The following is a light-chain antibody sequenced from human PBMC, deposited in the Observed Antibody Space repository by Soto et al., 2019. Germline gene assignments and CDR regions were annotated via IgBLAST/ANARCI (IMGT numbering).Light chain of an antibody. CDR1: QSVSSSY. V-gene: IGKV3-20*01. CDR2: GAS. CDR3: QQYGSSLYT. J-gene: IGKJ2*01. Sequence: EIVLTQSPGTLSLSPGERATLSCRASQSVSSSYLAWYQQKPGQAPRLLIYGASSRATSTPDRFSGSGSGTDFTLTISRLEPEDFAVYYCQQYGSSLYTFGQGTKLEIK.